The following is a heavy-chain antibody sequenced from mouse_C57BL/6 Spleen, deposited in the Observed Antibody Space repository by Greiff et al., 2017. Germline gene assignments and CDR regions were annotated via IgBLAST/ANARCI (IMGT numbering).Heavy chain of an antibody. CDR1: GYTFTSYW. CDR3: DGYGDYVGYDLDD. J-gene: IGHJ4*01. D-gene: IGHD2-13*01. CDR2: IYPGSGST. Sequence: QVQLQQPGAELVKPGASVKLSCKASGYTFTSYWIPWVKQRPGQGLEWIGDIYPGSGSTNYNEKFKSKATLTVDTSSSTASMQLSSLTSEDSAVEYCDGYGDYVGYDLDDWGQGTTVTVSS. V-gene: IGHV1-55*01.